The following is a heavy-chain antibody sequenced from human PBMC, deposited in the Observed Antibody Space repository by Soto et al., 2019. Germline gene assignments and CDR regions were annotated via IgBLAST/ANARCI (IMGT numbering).Heavy chain of an antibody. Sequence: KSSETLSLTCTVSGGSISSGDYYWSWIRQPPGKGLEWIGYIYYSGSTYYNPSLKSRVTISVDTSKNQFSLKLSSVTAADTAVYYCARAEYYGSGSYYPDYFDYWGQGTLVTVSS. CDR3: ARAEYYGSGSYYPDYFDY. V-gene: IGHV4-30-4*01. J-gene: IGHJ4*02. CDR1: GGSISSGDYY. D-gene: IGHD3-10*01. CDR2: IYYSGST.